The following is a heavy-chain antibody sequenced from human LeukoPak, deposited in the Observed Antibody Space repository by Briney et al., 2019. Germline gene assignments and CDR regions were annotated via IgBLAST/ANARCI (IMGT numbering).Heavy chain of an antibody. V-gene: IGHV4-61*05. Sequence: RSSETLSLTCTVSGGSISSSSYYWGWIRQPPGKGLEWIGYIYYSGSTNYNPSLKSRVTISVDTSKNQFSLKLSSVTAADTAVYYCARGRSATDAFDIWGQGTMVTVSS. CDR2: IYYSGST. CDR1: GGSISSSSYY. D-gene: IGHD1-26*01. J-gene: IGHJ3*02. CDR3: ARGRSATDAFDI.